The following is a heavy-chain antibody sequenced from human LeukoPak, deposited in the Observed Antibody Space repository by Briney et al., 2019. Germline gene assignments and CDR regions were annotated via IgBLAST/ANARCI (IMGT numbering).Heavy chain of an antibody. CDR3: ARGHTMVRGVGPNFDY. J-gene: IGHJ4*02. CDR2: MNPNSGNT. Sequence: ASVKVSCKASGYTFTSYDINWVRQATGQGLEWMGWMNPNSGNTGYAQKFQGRVTMTRNTSISTAYMELSSLRSEDTAVYYCARGHTMVRGVGPNFDYWGQGTLVTVSS. V-gene: IGHV1-8*01. CDR1: GYTFTSYD. D-gene: IGHD3-10*01.